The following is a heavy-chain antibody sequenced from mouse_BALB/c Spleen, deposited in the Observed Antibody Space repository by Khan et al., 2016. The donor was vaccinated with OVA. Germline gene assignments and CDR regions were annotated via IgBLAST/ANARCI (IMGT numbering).Heavy chain of an antibody. Sequence: EVQLQESGPGLVKPSQSLSLTCTVTGYSITRDYAWNWIRQFPGNKLEWMGYITNSGSTNYNPSLKSRISITRDKSKNQFFLQLNSGTTADTATYYCASELGRYYAMDYWGQGTSGTVSS. CDR3: ASELGRYYAMDY. D-gene: IGHD4-1*01. CDR1: GYSITRDYA. J-gene: IGHJ4*01. V-gene: IGHV3-2*02. CDR2: ITNSGST.